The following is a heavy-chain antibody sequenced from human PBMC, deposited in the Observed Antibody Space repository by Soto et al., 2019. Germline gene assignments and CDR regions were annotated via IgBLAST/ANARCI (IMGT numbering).Heavy chain of an antibody. CDR2: IGTAGDT. CDR3: ARKFVGNGMDV. CDR1: GFTFSSYD. Sequence: DSGGGLVQPGGSLRLSCAASGFTFSSYDMHWVRQATGKGLEWVSAIGTAGDTYYPGSVKGRFTISRENAKNSLYLQMNSLRAGDTAVYYCARKFVGNGMDVWGQGTTVTVSS. D-gene: IGHD1-26*01. V-gene: IGHV3-13*01. J-gene: IGHJ6*02.